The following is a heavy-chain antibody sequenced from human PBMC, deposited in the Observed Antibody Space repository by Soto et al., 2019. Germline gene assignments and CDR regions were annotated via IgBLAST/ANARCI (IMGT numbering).Heavy chain of an antibody. J-gene: IGHJ6*02. CDR2: ISSSGTTI. CDR3: ARVLVTAMVKVYYYYTGMDV. Sequence: PGESLKISCAASGFTFSDYYMTWIRQAPGKGLEWVSYISSSGTTIYYADSVKGRFTISRDNAKNSVYLQMNSLRAEDTAVYYCARVLVTAMVKVYYYYTGMDVWGQGTTVTVSS. D-gene: IGHD5-18*01. CDR1: GFTFSDYY. V-gene: IGHV3-11*01.